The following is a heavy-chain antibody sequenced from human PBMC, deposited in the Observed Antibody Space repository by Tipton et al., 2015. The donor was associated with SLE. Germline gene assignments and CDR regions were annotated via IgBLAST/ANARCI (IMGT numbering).Heavy chain of an antibody. J-gene: IGHJ4*02. Sequence: QSGAEVKKPGASVKVSCKASGYTFTNYDINWVRQATGQGLEWMGWMNPNSGYTGYAQKFQGRVTMTRNTSISTAYMELSSLKSEDTAVYYCAREAAAMAFDYWGQGTLVTVSS. CDR1: GYTFTNYD. V-gene: IGHV1-8*01. D-gene: IGHD2-2*01. CDR3: AREAAAMAFDY. CDR2: MNPNSGYT.